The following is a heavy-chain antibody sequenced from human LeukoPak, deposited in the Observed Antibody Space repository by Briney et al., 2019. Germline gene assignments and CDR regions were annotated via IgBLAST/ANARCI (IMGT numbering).Heavy chain of an antibody. J-gene: IGHJ4*02. V-gene: IGHV3-33*01. D-gene: IGHD2-15*01. CDR2: IWYDGSNK. CDR3: ARVGCSGGSCLDY. Sequence: GGSLRLSCAASGVTFSSYGMHWVRQAPGKGLEWVAVIWYDGSNKYYADSVKGRFTISRDNSKNTLYLQMNSLRAEDTAVYYCARVGCSGGSCLDYRGQGTLVTVSS. CDR1: GVTFSSYG.